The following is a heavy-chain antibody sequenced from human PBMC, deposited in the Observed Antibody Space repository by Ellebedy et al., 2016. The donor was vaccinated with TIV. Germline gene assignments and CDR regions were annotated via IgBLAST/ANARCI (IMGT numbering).Heavy chain of an antibody. D-gene: IGHD3-16*01. CDR2: INPSGGST. CDR1: GYTFTSYY. J-gene: IGHJ5*02. Sequence: ASVKVSXXASGYTFTSYYMHWVRQAPGQGLEWMGIINPSGGSTSYAQKFQGRVTMTRDTSTSTVYMELSSLRSEDTAVYYCARGGPKGWFDPWGQGTLVTVSS. CDR3: ARGGPKGWFDP. V-gene: IGHV1-46*01.